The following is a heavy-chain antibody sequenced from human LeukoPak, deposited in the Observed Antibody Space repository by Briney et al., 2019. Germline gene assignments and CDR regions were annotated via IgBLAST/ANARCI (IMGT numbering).Heavy chain of an antibody. V-gene: IGHV1-69*13. D-gene: IGHD6-19*01. CDR3: AREGGDSSGPFDP. J-gene: IGHJ5*02. Sequence: SVKVSCKASGGTFSSYAISWVRQAPGQGVEWMGGIIPIFGTANYAQKFQGRVTITADESTSTAYMELSSLRSEDTAVYYCAREGGDSSGPFDPWGQGTLVTVSS. CDR2: IIPIFGTA. CDR1: GGTFSSYA.